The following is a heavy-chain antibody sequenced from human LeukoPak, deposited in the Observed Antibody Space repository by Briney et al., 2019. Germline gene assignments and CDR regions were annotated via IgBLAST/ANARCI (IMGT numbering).Heavy chain of an antibody. D-gene: IGHD5-12*01. CDR1: GHIFTCDNY. CDR3: TRDRLNKWFDP. Sequence: GASVKVSCKASGHIFTCDNYIHWVRQAPGQGPEWMGWININDGATYYTQKFQGRVTMTRDTSTITTYMELYRLTFDDVAVYYCTRDRLNKWFDPWGQGTLVTVSS. J-gene: IGHJ5*02. CDR2: ININDGAT. V-gene: IGHV1-2*02.